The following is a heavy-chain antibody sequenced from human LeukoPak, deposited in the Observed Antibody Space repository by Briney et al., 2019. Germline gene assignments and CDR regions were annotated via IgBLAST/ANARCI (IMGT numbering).Heavy chain of an antibody. CDR2: INPSGGST. V-gene: IGHV1-46*01. CDR1: GYTFSSYH. J-gene: IGHJ6*02. Sequence: ASVKVSCKASGYTFSSYHMHWVRQAPGQGLEWMGIINPSGGSTSYAQKFQGRVAMTRDTSTSTVYMELSGLRSEDTAVYYCAREDYYYYYGMDVWGQGTTVTVSS. CDR3: AREDYYYYYGMDV.